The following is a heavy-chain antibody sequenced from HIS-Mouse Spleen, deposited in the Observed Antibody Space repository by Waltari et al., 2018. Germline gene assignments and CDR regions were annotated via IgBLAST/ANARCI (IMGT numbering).Heavy chain of an antibody. J-gene: IGHJ2*01. D-gene: IGHD6-13*01. Sequence: QLQLQESGPGLVKPSETLSLTCTVSGGSISSSSYYWGWIRQPPGKGLEWIGRNYYSGVTYYNPSIKRRVTISVDTSKNQFSLKLSSVTAADTAVYYCAREIPYSSSWYDWYFDLWGRGTLVTVSS. V-gene: IGHV4-39*07. CDR3: AREIPYSSSWYDWYFDL. CDR1: GGSISSSSYY. CDR2: NYYSGVT.